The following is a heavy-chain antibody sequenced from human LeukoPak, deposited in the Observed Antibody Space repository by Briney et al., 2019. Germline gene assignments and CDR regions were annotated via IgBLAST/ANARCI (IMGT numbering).Heavy chain of an antibody. CDR3: ARGPIAAVAFFDY. Sequence: GASVKVSCKASGYTFTNYAIHWVRQAHGQRPEWMGWINAGTGDTRYLQRFQGRVTISRDTSASAVYMELSSLTYEDTAVFYCARGPIAAVAFFDYWGQGTLVSVSA. CDR1: GYTFTNYA. V-gene: IGHV1-3*01. J-gene: IGHJ4*02. CDR2: INAGTGDT. D-gene: IGHD6-13*01.